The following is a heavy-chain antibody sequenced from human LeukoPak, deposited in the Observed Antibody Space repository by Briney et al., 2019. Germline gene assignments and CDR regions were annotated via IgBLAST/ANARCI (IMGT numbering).Heavy chain of an antibody. D-gene: IGHD6-13*01. CDR3: ARVIAAAGRWFDP. V-gene: IGHV4-39*01. CDR1: GGSISSSSYY. CDR2: IYYSGST. Sequence: PSETLSLTCTVSGGSISSSSYYWGWIRQPPGKGLEWIGSIYYSGSTYYNPSLKSRVTISVDTSKNQFSLKLSSVTAADTAVYYCARVIAAAGRWFDPWGQGTLVTVSS. J-gene: IGHJ5*02.